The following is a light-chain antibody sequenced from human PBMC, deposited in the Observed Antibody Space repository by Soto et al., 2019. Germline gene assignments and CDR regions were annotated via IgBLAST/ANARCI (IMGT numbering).Light chain of an antibody. CDR3: QQYESLPLT. CDR1: QDINKN. Sequence: DIQMTQSPSSLSASVGATVTITCQASQDINKNLIWYQQKPGKAPKLMIYDASDLETGVPSRFSGSGSGTGCTFTISSLQPEDFATYYCQQYESLPLTFGQGTRLEIK. CDR2: DAS. J-gene: IGKJ5*01. V-gene: IGKV1-33*01.